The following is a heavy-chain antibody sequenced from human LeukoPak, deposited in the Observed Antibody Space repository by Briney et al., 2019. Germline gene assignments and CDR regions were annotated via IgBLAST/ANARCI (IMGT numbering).Heavy chain of an antibody. CDR3: ARHYYYYGSGSYYKGYFDL. D-gene: IGHD3-10*01. CDR1: GGSISSYY. Sequence: SETLSLTCTVSGGSISSYYWSWIRQPPGKGLEWIGYIYYSGSTNYNPSLKSRVTISVDTSKNQFSLKLSSVTAADTAVYYCARHYYYYGSGSYYKGYFDLWGRGTLVTVSS. J-gene: IGHJ2*01. V-gene: IGHV4-59*08. CDR2: IYYSGST.